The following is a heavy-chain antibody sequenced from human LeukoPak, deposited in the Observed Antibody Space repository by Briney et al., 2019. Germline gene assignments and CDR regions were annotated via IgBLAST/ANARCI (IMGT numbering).Heavy chain of an antibody. D-gene: IGHD1-1*01. Sequence: PSETLSLTCAVSGVSISSNLWWTWVRQPPGKGLEWIAEIHHSGSINYNPSLKSRVTISVDKAKNQFSLNLSSVTAADTAVYYCARHSNINWKGGYYFDYWGQGTLVTVSS. V-gene: IGHV4-4*02. CDR2: IHHSGSI. CDR1: GVSISSNLW. J-gene: IGHJ4*02. CDR3: ARHSNINWKGGYYFDY.